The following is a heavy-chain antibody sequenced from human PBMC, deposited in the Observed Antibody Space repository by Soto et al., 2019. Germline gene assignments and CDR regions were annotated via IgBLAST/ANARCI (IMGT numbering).Heavy chain of an antibody. CDR1: GYTFTYNF. CDR2: INPSGGTT. Sequence: ASVKVSCKASGYTFTYNFMHWVRQAPGQGLEWMGIINPSGGTTRAAQKFQGRVTMTRDTSTSTVYMELSSLRSEDTAVYYCARGSHIAMDHYKKYYFDYWGQGTMVTVYS. CDR3: ARGSHIAMDHYKKYYFDY. V-gene: IGHV1-46*01. D-gene: IGHD2-21*01. J-gene: IGHJ4*02.